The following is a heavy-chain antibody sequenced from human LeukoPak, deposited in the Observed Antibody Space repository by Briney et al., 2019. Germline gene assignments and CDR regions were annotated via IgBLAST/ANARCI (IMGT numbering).Heavy chain of an antibody. V-gene: IGHV3-48*01. Sequence: PGGSLRLSCAASGFTFSSHSMNWVRQAPGKGLEWVSYISSSSSTIYYADSVKGRFTISRDNAKNSLYLQMNSLRAEDTAVYYCARARPWDSSRSYYFGMDVWGHGTTVTVSS. CDR2: ISSSSSTI. J-gene: IGHJ6*02. CDR1: GFTFSSHS. CDR3: ARARPWDSSRSYYFGMDV. D-gene: IGHD3-22*01.